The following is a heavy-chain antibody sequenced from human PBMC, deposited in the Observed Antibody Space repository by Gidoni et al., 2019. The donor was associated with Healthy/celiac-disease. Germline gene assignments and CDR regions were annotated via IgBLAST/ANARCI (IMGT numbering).Heavy chain of an antibody. CDR2: IYYSGST. CDR1: GGSICSSSYY. J-gene: IGHJ5*02. V-gene: IGHV4-39*01. D-gene: IGHD3-9*01. Sequence: QLQLQESGPGLVKPSETLSLTCNVSGGSICSSSYYWGWIRQPPGKGLEWIGSIYYSGSTYYNPSLKSRVTISVDTSKNQFSLKLSSVTAADTSVYYCARRGGYYDILTGYEGWFDPWGQGTLVTVSS. CDR3: ARRGGYYDILTGYEGWFDP.